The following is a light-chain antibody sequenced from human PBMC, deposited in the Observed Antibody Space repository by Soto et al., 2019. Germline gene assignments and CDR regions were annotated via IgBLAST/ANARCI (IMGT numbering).Light chain of an antibody. CDR2: LSS. J-gene: IGKJ1*01. CDR1: QTIYSN. V-gene: IGKV3-15*01. CDR3: QQYQNLWT. Sequence: IQMTQSPATLSVSPGERATLSCRPSQTIYSNVAWYQQRPGQPPRLLLYLSSAIATGMPARFSGSGSGPEFTLTIGSLQSDDSAVYYCQQYQNLWTFGQGTKVDIK.